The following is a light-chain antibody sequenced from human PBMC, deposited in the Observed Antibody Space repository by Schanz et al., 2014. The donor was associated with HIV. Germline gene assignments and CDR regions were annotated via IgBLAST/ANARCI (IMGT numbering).Light chain of an antibody. CDR2: DTT. CDR3: LLSFGGPRV. V-gene: IGLV7-46*01. CDR1: TGAVTSGHY. Sequence: HAVVTQEPSLTVSPGGTVTLTCGSSTGAVTSGHYPYWFQQRPGQAPRTLIYDTTDKHSWTPARFSGSLLGGKAALTLSGAQPEDEAEYYCLLSFGGPRVFGGGTKLTVL. J-gene: IGLJ2*01.